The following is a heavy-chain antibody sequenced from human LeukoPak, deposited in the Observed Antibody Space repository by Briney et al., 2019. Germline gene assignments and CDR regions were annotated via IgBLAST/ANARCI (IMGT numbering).Heavy chain of an antibody. CDR2: ISSSSSYI. Sequence: KTGGSLRLSCAASGFTFSNAWMSWVRQAPGKGLEWVSSISSSSSYIYYADSVKGRFTISRDNAKNSLYLQMNSLRAEDTAVYYCASSGHGSGSYIFDYWGQGTLVTVSS. D-gene: IGHD3-10*01. CDR3: ASSGHGSGSYIFDY. CDR1: GFTFSNAW. J-gene: IGHJ4*02. V-gene: IGHV3-21*01.